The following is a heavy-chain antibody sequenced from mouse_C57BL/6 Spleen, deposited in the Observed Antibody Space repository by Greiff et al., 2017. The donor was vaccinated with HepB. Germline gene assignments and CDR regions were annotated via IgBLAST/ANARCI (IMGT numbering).Heavy chain of an antibody. Sequence: QVQLKQPGTELVKPGASVKLSCKASGYTFTSYWMHWVKQRPGQGLEWIGNINPSNGGTNYNEKFKSKATLTVDKSSSTAYMQLSSLTSEDSAVYYCARGAYYDYDSAWFAYWGQGTLVTVSA. D-gene: IGHD2-4*01. CDR2: INPSNGGT. CDR1: GYTFTSYW. CDR3: ARGAYYDYDSAWFAY. J-gene: IGHJ3*01. V-gene: IGHV1-53*01.